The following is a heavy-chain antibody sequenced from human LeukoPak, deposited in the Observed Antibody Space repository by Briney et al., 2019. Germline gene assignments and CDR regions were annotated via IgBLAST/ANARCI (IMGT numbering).Heavy chain of an antibody. Sequence: SETLSLTRTVSGGSIIGRWWSWIRQPPGKGLQWIGDIFYSGSYNYNPSLKSRLSISLDTSKNQFSLKLSSVTAADTAMYYCARRNTGDASIDFWGQGTLVIASS. V-gene: IGHV4-59*08. J-gene: IGHJ4*02. D-gene: IGHD2-21*02. CDR2: IFYSGSY. CDR3: ARRNTGDASIDF. CDR1: GGSIIGRW.